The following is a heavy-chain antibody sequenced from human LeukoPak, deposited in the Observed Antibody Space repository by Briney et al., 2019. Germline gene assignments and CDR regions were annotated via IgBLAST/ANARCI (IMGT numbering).Heavy chain of an antibody. D-gene: IGHD3-10*01. V-gene: IGHV4-31*03. CDR1: GGSISSGGYY. Sequence: TLSLTCTVSGGSISSGGYYRSWIRQHPGKGLEWIGYIYYSGSTYYNPSLKSRVTISVDTSKNQFSLKLSSVTAADTAVYYCARVLVTMVRGVWWFDPWGQGTLVTVSS. CDR3: ARVLVTMVRGVWWFDP. CDR2: IYYSGST. J-gene: IGHJ5*02.